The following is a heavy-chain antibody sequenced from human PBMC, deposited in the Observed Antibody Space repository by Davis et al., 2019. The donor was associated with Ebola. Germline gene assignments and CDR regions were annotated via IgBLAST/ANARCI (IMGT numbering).Heavy chain of an antibody. CDR2: IYYSGST. V-gene: IGHV4-59*01. D-gene: IGHD2/OR15-2a*01. J-gene: IGHJ6*04. Sequence: PSETLSLTCAVYGGSFSSYYWSWIRQPPGKGLEWIGYIYYSGSTNYNPSLKSRVTISVDTSKNQFSLKLSSVTAADTAVYYCARSSSTGTTEMDVWGKGTTVTVSS. CDR3: ARSSSTGTTEMDV. CDR1: GGSFSSYY.